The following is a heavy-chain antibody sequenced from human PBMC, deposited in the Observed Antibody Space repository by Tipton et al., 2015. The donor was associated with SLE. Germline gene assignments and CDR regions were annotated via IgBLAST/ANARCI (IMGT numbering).Heavy chain of an antibody. Sequence: SLRLSCEASGFILSSNEMNWVRQAPGKGLEWISYISSSGSTIYYADSVKGRFTISRDNAKNSLYLQMNSLRAEDTAVYYCARIDNSGWSSLGYWGQGTLVTVSP. CDR1: GFILSSNE. CDR3: ARIDNSGWSSLGY. J-gene: IGHJ4*02. V-gene: IGHV3-48*03. CDR2: ISSSGSTI. D-gene: IGHD6-19*01.